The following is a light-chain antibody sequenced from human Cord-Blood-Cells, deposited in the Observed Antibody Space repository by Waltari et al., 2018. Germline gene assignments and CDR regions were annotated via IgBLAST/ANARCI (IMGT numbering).Light chain of an antibody. CDR2: YVV. Sequence: QSVLTQPPSVSEAPRQRVTISCSGSSSNIGNNAVNWYQHLPGKAPTLDFLYVVLLPAGVSGRFSGSKSGTSASLAISGLQSEDEADYYWAAWDDSLNGPVFGGGTKLTVL. V-gene: IGLV1-36*01. CDR1: SSNIGNNA. J-gene: IGLJ3*02. CDR3: AAWDDSLNGPV.